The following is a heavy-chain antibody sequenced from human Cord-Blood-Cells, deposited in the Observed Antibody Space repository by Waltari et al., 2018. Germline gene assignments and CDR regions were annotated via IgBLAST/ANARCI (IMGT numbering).Heavy chain of an antibody. CDR1: GGSVSSGSYY. D-gene: IGHD3-10*01. CDR2: IYYSGST. CDR3: ARGRGGVRGVLPNHNWFDP. V-gene: IGHV4-61*01. Sequence: QVQLQESGPGLVKPSAPLSLTCTVSGGSVSSGSYYWSWIRQPPGKGLEWIGYIYYSGSTTNNPPLKSRVPISVDTSKNQFSLKLSSVTAADTAVYYCARGRGGVRGVLPNHNWFDPWGQGTLVTVSS. J-gene: IGHJ5*02.